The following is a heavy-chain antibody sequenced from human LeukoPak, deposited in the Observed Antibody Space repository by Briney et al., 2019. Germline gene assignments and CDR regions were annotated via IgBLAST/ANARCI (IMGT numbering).Heavy chain of an antibody. D-gene: IGHD2-2*01. CDR3: ARVAAAIPRWYFDL. CDR1: GGITTNYA. J-gene: IGHJ2*01. Sequence: SVKVSCKTSGGITTNYAISWVRQAPGQGLEWVGVIIPIFGTSNYAQKFQGRVTITADKSTNTAYMELSSLRSEDTAVYYCARVAAAIPRWYFDLWGRGTLVTVSS. CDR2: IIPIFGTS. V-gene: IGHV1-69*06.